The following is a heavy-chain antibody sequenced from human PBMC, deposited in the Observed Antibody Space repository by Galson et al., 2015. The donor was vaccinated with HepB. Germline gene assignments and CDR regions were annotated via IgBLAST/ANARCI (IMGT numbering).Heavy chain of an antibody. CDR2: ISADGTKR. CDR3: AKNYGDYTYDPLDR. CDR1: TLILWKYA. Sequence: SLRLSCAASTLILWKYAMTWVRQAPGKGLEWVSVISADGTKRHYADSVRGRSTLSRDNSKNTLYLQMDDLRLEDTAIYFCAKNYGDYTYDPLDRWGRRTLVTVSP. V-gene: IGHV3-23*01. D-gene: IGHD4-17*01. J-gene: IGHJ5*02.